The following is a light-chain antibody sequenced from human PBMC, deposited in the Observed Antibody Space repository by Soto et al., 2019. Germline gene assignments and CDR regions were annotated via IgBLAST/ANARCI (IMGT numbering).Light chain of an antibody. CDR1: SSDIGRYSY. V-gene: IGLV2-14*01. CDR2: EVT. J-gene: IGLJ3*02. Sequence: QSVLTQPASVSESPGQSITISCTGTSSDIGRYSYVSWYQQHPGKAPKLMISEVTNRPSGVSNRFSGSKSGNTASLTISGLQAEDEADYYCSSYTSSSTVVFGGGTKLTVL. CDR3: SSYTSSSTVV.